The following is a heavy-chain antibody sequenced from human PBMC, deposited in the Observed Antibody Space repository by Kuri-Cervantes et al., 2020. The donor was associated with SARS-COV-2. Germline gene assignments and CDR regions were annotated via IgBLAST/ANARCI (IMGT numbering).Heavy chain of an antibody. CDR1: GFTFSSYA. CDR3: ARDPAGYCSGGSCYSENWFDP. D-gene: IGHD2-15*01. Sequence: GGSLRLSCAASGFTFSSYAMSWVRQAPGKGLEWVSLIYSGGSTDYAESVKGRFTISRDNAKNSLYLQMNSLRAEDTALYYCARDPAGYCSGGSCYSENWFDPWGQGTLVTVSS. V-gene: IGHV3-23*03. J-gene: IGHJ5*02. CDR2: IYSGGST.